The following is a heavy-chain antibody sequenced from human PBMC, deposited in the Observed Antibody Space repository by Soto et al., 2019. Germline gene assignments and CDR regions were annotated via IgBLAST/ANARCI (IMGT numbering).Heavy chain of an antibody. CDR3: ARGKATIGYYYYGMDV. Sequence: QVQLQQWGAGLLKPSETLSLTCAVYGGSFSGYYWSWIRQPPGKGLEWIGEINHSGSTNYNPSLNSRVTISVDTSKNQFSLKLSSVTAADTAVYYCARGKATIGYYYYGMDVWGQGTTVTVSS. CDR1: GGSFSGYY. J-gene: IGHJ6*02. V-gene: IGHV4-34*01. CDR2: INHSGST. D-gene: IGHD5-12*01.